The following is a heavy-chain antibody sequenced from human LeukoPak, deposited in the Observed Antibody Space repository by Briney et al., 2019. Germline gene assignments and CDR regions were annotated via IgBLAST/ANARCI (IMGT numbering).Heavy chain of an antibody. CDR2: ISGSGGST. J-gene: IGHJ4*02. D-gene: IGHD6-13*01. CDR1: GFTFSSYA. V-gene: IGHV3-23*01. CDR3: AKCQSGYSSTWYLDY. Sequence: PGGSLRLSCAASGFTFSSYAMSWVRQAPGKGLEWVSAISGSGGSTYYADSVRGPFTISRDNSKDTLYLQMNSLRAEDTAVYYCAKCQSGYSSTWYLDYWGQGTLDTVSS.